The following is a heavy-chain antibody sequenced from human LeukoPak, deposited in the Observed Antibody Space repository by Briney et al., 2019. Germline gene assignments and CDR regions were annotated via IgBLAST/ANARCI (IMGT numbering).Heavy chain of an antibody. D-gene: IGHD5-12*01. CDR3: ARGTLVATIKGDYYLDY. CDR1: GFTFSRYA. Sequence: PGGSLRLSCAASGFTFSRYAMHWVRQAPGKGLEWVTVMSYDGSNQYYADSVKGRFTISRDNSKNTLYLQMNNLRPEDTAVYYCARGTLVATIKGDYYLDYWGQGTLVTVSS. CDR2: MSYDGSNQ. J-gene: IGHJ4*02. V-gene: IGHV3-30*04.